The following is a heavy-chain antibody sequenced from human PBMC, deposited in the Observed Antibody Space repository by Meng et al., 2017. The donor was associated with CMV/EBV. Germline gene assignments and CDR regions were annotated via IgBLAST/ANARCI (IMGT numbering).Heavy chain of an antibody. CDR1: TFSSYD. J-gene: IGHJ4*02. Sequence: TFSSYDISWVRQAPGQGLEWMGGIIPIFGTANYAQKFQGRVTITTDESTSTAYMELSSLRSEDTAVYYCASSYCTNGVCYPLYYFDYWGQGTLVTVSS. CDR2: IIPIFGTA. CDR3: ASSYCTNGVCYPLYYFDY. V-gene: IGHV1-69*05. D-gene: IGHD2-8*01.